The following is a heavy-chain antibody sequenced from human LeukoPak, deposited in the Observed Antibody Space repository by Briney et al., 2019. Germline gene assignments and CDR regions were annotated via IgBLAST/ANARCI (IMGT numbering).Heavy chain of an antibody. CDR3: ASAPIVAGPYYYYGMDV. CDR1: GGSIRSSYYY. J-gene: IGHJ6*02. Sequence: SETLSLTCTVSGGSIRSSYYYWGWIRQPPGKGLEWIGSIYDSGSTYYNPSLKSRVTISVDTSKNQFSLKLNSVTAADTAVYYCASAPIVAGPYYYYGMDVWGQGTTVTVSS. CDR2: IYDSGST. V-gene: IGHV4-39*01. D-gene: IGHD2-15*01.